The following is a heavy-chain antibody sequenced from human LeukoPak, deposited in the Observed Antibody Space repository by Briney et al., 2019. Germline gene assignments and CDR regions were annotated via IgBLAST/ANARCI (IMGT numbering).Heavy chain of an antibody. Sequence: ASVKVSCKASGYTFTGFYMHWVRQAPGQGLEWMGWINPNSGGTNYAQKFQGRVTMTRDTSISTAYMELSRLRSDDTAVYYCARGYPLSTTAAGTYFQHWGQGTLVTVSS. CDR1: GYTFTGFY. V-gene: IGHV1-2*02. J-gene: IGHJ1*01. CDR3: ARGYPLSTTAAGTYFQH. CDR2: INPNSGGT. D-gene: IGHD6-13*01.